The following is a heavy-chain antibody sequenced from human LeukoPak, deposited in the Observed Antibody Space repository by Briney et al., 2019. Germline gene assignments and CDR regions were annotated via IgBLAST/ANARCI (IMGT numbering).Heavy chain of an antibody. V-gene: IGHV4-61*01. J-gene: IGHJ4*02. CDR2: IYYSGST. D-gene: IGHD5-12*01. CDR1: GGSVSSGSYY. CDR3: ARSYSGYDSFDY. Sequence: SETLSLTCTVSGGSVSSGSYYWSWIRQPPGKGLEWIGYIYYSGSTNYNPSLKSRGTISGDTSKNQFSLKLSSVTAADTAVYYCARSYSGYDSFDYWGQGTLVTVSS.